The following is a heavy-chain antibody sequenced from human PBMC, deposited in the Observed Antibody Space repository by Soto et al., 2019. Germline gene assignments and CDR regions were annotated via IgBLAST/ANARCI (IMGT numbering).Heavy chain of an antibody. J-gene: IGHJ4*02. D-gene: IGHD5-12*01. CDR3: ARRIVATETFDY. CDR2: VYHDGST. V-gene: IGHV4-4*02. CDR1: GGSITRGNW. Sequence: PSEALSVTCAVSGGSITRGNWWSWVRQAPGKGLEWIGEVYHDGSTNYNPSLKSRVTISIDTSKNQFSLELSSVTAADTAVYYCARRIVATETFDYWGQRILVT.